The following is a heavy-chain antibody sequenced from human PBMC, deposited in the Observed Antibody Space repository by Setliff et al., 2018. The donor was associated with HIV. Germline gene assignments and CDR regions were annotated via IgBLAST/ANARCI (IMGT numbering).Heavy chain of an antibody. CDR3: ARDPYCPNTCYEDFTFDS. CDR2: IYSSGIT. J-gene: IGHJ4*02. Sequence: ASETLSLTCIVSGGSISSGSYYWSWIRQPAGKGLEWIGRIYSSGITNYNPSLKSRLTISLDTSKNQFSLQVTSVTAADTAVYYCARDPYCPNTCYEDFTFDSWGQGTLVTVSS. D-gene: IGHD2-8*01. V-gene: IGHV4-61*02. CDR1: GGSISSGSYY.